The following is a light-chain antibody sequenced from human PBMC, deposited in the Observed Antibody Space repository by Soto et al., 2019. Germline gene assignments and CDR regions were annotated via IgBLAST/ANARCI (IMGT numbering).Light chain of an antibody. CDR3: QQYESLPLT. CDR2: DAS. CDR1: QGISTS. J-gene: IGKJ5*01. Sequence: IQMTQSPSSLSASVGDRVTITCRASQGISTSLSWYQQRPGKAPKLLIYDASDLETGVPSRFSGSGSGTGFTFTISSLQPEDFATYYCQQYESLPLTFGQGTRLENK. V-gene: IGKV1-33*01.